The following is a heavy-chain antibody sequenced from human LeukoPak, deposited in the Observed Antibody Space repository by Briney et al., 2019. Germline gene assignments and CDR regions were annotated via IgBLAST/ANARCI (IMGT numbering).Heavy chain of an antibody. Sequence: SETLSLTCTVSGASISNYFWTWIPQPAGKGLEWIGRIYTSGSTNYNPSLKSRVTMSVDTSKSQFSLNLSSVTAADTAVYYCARASGSYWWFDSWGQGTLVTVS. D-gene: IGHD1-26*01. CDR1: GASISNYF. CDR2: IYTSGST. V-gene: IGHV4-4*07. J-gene: IGHJ5*01. CDR3: ARASGSYWWFDS.